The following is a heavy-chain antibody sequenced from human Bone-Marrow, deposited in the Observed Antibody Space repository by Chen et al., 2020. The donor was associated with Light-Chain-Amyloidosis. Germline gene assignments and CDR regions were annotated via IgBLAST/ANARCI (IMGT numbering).Heavy chain of an antibody. V-gene: IGHV3-53*01. J-gene: IGHJ4*02. Sequence: EVQLVESGGGLIQPGGSLRLSCAASGFTVSSNYMSWVRQAPGKGREWGLVSYCCGSTYYADTRKGRFTISRDKSKNTLYLQRNSLRSEGKAVYYCARGAPGGGWFGELSSFDYWGQGTRVTVSS. CDR3: ARGAPGGGWFGELSSFDY. CDR2: SYCCGST. D-gene: IGHD3-10*01. CDR1: GFTVSSNY.